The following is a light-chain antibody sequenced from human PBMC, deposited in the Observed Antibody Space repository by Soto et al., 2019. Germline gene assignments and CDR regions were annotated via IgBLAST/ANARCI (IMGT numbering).Light chain of an antibody. Sequence: ILMTQSPATVSGSPGESATLSCRASHNIYYNVAWYQQRPGQAPRLLIYRASTRARSVPARFSGSGSGTEFTLTISRLQTEYFTLSSCLPYHNLWAFGQGTKVEI. CDR1: HNIYYN. CDR2: RAS. CDR3: LPYHNLWA. J-gene: IGKJ1*01. V-gene: IGKV3-15*01.